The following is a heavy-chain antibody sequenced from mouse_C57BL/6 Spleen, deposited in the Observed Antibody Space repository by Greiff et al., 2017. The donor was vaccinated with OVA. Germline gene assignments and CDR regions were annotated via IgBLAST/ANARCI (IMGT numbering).Heavy chain of an antibody. CDR2: IDPEDGET. CDR1: GFTINDYY. Sequence: VQLKESGAELVKPGASVKLSCTASGFTINDYYMHWVKQRTEQGLEWIGRIDPEDGETKYAPKFQGKATITADTSSNTAYLQLSSLTSEDTAVYYCASERREGSWFAYWGQGTLVTVSA. V-gene: IGHV14-2*01. CDR3: ASERREGSWFAY. D-gene: IGHD2-12*01. J-gene: IGHJ3*01.